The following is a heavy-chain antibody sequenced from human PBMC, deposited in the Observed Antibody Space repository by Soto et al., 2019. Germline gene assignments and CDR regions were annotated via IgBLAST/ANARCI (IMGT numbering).Heavy chain of an antibody. CDR1: GGSISSGGYS. V-gene: IGHV4-30-2*01. Sequence: PSETLSLTCAVSGGSISSGGYSWSWIRQPPGKGLEWIGYIYHSGSTYYNPSLKSRVTISVDRSKNQFSLKLSSVTAADTAVYYCARASRAYYDFWSGYPPGGFDPWGQATLVTVSS. CDR3: ARASRAYYDFWSGYPPGGFDP. CDR2: IYHSGST. D-gene: IGHD3-3*01. J-gene: IGHJ5*02.